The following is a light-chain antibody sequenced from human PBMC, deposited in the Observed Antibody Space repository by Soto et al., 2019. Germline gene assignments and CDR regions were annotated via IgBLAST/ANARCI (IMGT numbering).Light chain of an antibody. CDR1: QSISSW. CDR3: QQYRT. J-gene: IGKJ1*01. V-gene: IGKV1-5*03. Sequence: DIQMTQSPSTLSASVGDRVTITCRASQSISSWLAWYQQKPGKAPKLLIYKASSLESGVPSRFSGSGSGTEFTLAISILQPDDFATYYCQQYRTFGQGTNVEIK. CDR2: KAS.